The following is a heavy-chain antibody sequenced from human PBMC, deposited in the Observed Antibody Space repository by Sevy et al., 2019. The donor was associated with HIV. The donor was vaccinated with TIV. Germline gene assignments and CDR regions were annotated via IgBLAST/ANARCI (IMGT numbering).Heavy chain of an antibody. Sequence: SLRLSCAASGFTFSSYWMSWVRQAPGKGLEWVANIKQDGSEKYYVDSVKGRFTISRDNAKNSLYLQMNSLRAEDTAVYYCARDSRGLLWFRELLPNDAFDIWGQGTMVTVSS. CDR3: ARDSRGLLWFRELLPNDAFDI. CDR1: GFTFSSYW. CDR2: IKQDGSEK. V-gene: IGHV3-7*03. J-gene: IGHJ3*02. D-gene: IGHD3-10*01.